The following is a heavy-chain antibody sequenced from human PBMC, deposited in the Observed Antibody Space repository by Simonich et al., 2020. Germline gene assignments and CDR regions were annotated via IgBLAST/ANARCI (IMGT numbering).Heavy chain of an antibody. V-gene: IGHV1-2*02. Sequence: QVQLVQSGAEVKKPGASVKVSCKASGYTFTGYYMHWVRQAPGQGLEVMRWTNPNRGGTNDAQKFQGRVTMTRDTAISTAYMELSRLRSDDTAVYYCARGALTGDYYYMDVWGKGTTVTVSS. D-gene: IGHD7-27*01. CDR3: ARGALTGDYYYMDV. J-gene: IGHJ6*03. CDR1: GYTFTGYY. CDR2: TNPNRGGT.